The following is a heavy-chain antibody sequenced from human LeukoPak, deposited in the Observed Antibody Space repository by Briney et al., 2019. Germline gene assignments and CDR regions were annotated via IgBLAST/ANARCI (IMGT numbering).Heavy chain of an antibody. V-gene: IGHV4-59*08. Sequence: SETLSLTCTVSGGSISNYYSSWIRQPPGKGLEWIGDIHYSGSTSYNPSLESRVSISVGTSKKQFSLKVSSVTAADTAVYFCARRRTTGLSGYMDVWGKGTTVTVSS. J-gene: IGHJ6*03. CDR2: IHYSGST. D-gene: IGHD2-2*01. CDR1: GGSISNYY. CDR3: ARRRTTGLSGYMDV.